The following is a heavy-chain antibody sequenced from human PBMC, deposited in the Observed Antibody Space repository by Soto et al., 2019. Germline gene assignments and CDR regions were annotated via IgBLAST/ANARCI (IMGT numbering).Heavy chain of an antibody. V-gene: IGHV4-31*03. CDR1: GGSISSGGYY. J-gene: IGHJ2*01. D-gene: IGHD3-16*02. CDR3: ARVLRDVLSDRYYWYFDL. Sequence: PSETLSLTCTVSGGSISSGGYYWSWIRQHPGKGLEWIGYINYIGSAYYHPSLKSRVTISVDTSRNQFSLKLTSVTAADTAVYYCARVLRDVLSDRYYWYFDLWGRGTLVTVSS. CDR2: INYIGSA.